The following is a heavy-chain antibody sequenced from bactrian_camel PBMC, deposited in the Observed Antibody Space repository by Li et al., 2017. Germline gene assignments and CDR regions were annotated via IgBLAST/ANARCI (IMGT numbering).Heavy chain of an antibody. CDR3: AADYKLWSRYKCYSGSAVD. CDR2: IGRDGKA. CDR1: RDSSSSRTYC. D-gene: IGHD1*01. J-gene: IGHJ4*01. Sequence: HVQLVESGGGSVQAGGSLRLSCQASRDSSSSRTYCLGWFRQAPGKEREGVAVIGRDGKATVADSVKGRFTISRDNDKNSLYLQMSSLRPEDTAMYYCAADYKLWSRYKCYSGSAVDWGQGTQVTVS. V-gene: IGHV3S53*01.